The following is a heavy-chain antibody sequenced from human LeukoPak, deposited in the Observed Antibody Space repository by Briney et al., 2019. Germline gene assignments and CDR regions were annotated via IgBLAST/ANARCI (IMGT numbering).Heavy chain of an antibody. CDR1: GFNFSSSS. CDR2: IRGKPNNYAT. CDR3: TSYPTTTAPY. Sequence: PGGSLRLSCAASGFNFSSSSMLWVRQASGKGPEWVGQIRGKPNNYATLYSVSVKGRFTMSRDDSKNTTSMQLSSLKTDDTAVYYCTSYPTTTAPYWGQGVLVTVSS. V-gene: IGHV3-73*01. J-gene: IGHJ4*02. D-gene: IGHD4-17*01.